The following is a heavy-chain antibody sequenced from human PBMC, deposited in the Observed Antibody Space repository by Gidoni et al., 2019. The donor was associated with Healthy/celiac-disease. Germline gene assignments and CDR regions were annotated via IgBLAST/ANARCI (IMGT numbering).Heavy chain of an antibody. CDR3: ARDLPFIAVADVNWFDP. Sequence: QVQLQESGPGLVKPSETLSLTCPVSGYSISGGYYWGWIRQPPGKGLEWIGSIYHSGSTYYNPSLKSRVTISVDTSKNQCSLKLSSVTAADTAVYYCARDLPFIAVADVNWFDPWGQGTLVTVSS. D-gene: IGHD6-19*01. J-gene: IGHJ5*02. CDR2: IYHSGST. CDR1: GYSISGGYY. V-gene: IGHV4-38-2*02.